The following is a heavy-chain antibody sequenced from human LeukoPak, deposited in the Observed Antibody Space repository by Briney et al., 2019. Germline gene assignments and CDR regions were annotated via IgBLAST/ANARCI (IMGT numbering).Heavy chain of an antibody. V-gene: IGHV1-69*05. CDR1: GGTFSSYA. Sequence: GSSVRVSCKASGGTFSSYAVSWLRQAPGQGLEWMGGIIPLSGTAKYAERFQGRVKFTTDESTTTVYMDMTTLRSEDTAVYFCARGPRDGYSLMPYYFDYWGHGTRVIVSS. CDR3: ARGPRDGYSLMPYYFDY. J-gene: IGHJ4*01. CDR2: IIPLSGTA. D-gene: IGHD5-24*01.